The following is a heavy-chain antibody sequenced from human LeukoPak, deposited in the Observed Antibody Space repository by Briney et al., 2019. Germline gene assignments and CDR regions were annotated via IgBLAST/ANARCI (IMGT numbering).Heavy chain of an antibody. D-gene: IGHD6-19*01. J-gene: IGHJ3*02. CDR2: ISSRGTTV. Sequence: GGTLRLSCTASGFTFSNYEMNWVREAPGKGLEWVSDISSRGTTVYYADSVKGRSTISRDNAKNSLYLQMNSLRAEDTALYYCARGRGSAYDAFDIWGQGTMVTVS. CDR3: ARGRGSAYDAFDI. CDR1: GFTFSNYE. V-gene: IGHV3-48*03.